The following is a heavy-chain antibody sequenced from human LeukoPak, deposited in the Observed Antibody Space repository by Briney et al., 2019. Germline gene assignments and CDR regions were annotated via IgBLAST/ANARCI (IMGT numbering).Heavy chain of an antibody. J-gene: IGHJ4*01. CDR1: GFTFSNYG. Sequence: GGSLRLSCAASGFTFSNYGMHWVRQAPGKGLEWVAIIWYDGSNKYYADSVKGRFTISRDNSKNTLYLQMNSLRVEDTAVYYCARGPGSSGGAYVGDYWGPGTLVTVSS. V-gene: IGHV3-33*01. CDR3: ARGPGSSGGAYVGDY. D-gene: IGHD3-22*01. CDR2: IWYDGSNK.